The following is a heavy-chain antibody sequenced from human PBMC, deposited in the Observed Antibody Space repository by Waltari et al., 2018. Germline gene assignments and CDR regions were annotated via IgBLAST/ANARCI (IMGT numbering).Heavy chain of an antibody. J-gene: IGHJ4*02. CDR2: NNHSGST. Sequence: QVQLQQWGAGLLKPSETLSLTCAVYGGSFSGYYWSWIRQPPGKGLEWIGENNHSGSTNYNPSLKSRVTISVDTSKNQFSLKLSSVTAADTAVYYCARSITGTTSDYWGQGTLVTVSS. CDR1: GGSFSGYY. CDR3: ARSITGTTSDY. V-gene: IGHV4-34*01. D-gene: IGHD1-7*01.